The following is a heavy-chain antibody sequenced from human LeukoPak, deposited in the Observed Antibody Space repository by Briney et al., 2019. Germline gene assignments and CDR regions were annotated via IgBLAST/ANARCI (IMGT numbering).Heavy chain of an antibody. V-gene: IGHV4-59*08. CDR1: GGSIGSYY. D-gene: IGHD3-10*01. CDR2: IYYSGNT. J-gene: IGHJ4*02. Sequence: PSETLSLTCTVSGGSIGSYYWSWIRQPPGKGLEWIGCIYYSGNTNYNPSLKSRVTVSVDTSKNQFSLKLTSVTAADTAVYFCARTRSSGSSPFDYWGQGTLVTVSS. CDR3: ARTRSSGSSPFDY.